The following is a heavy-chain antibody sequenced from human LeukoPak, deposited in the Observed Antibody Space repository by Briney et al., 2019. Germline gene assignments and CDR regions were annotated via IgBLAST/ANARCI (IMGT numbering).Heavy chain of an antibody. D-gene: IGHD3-10*01. CDR1: GFTFSSYW. Sequence: PGGSLRLSCAASGFTFSSYWMSWVRQAPGKGLEWAANIKEDGSQEYYVDSVRGRFTISRDNARNSVYLQMNSLRAEDTAVYYCAKGGAPFAESAYWGQGTLVTVSS. CDR2: IKEDGSQE. J-gene: IGHJ4*02. V-gene: IGHV3-7*01. CDR3: AKGGAPFAESAY.